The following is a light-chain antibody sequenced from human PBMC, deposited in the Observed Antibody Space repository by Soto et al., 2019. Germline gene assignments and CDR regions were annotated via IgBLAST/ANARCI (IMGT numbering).Light chain of an antibody. CDR2: GNN. Sequence: QLVLTQPPSVSGAPGQRGTISCTGSSSNIGAGYEVHWYQQLPGTAPKLLIYGNNNRPSGVPDRFSGSKSATSASLAITGLQAEDEADYYCQSYDSSLSALYVFGTGTKLTVL. CDR1: SSNIGAGYE. V-gene: IGLV1-40*01. J-gene: IGLJ1*01. CDR3: QSYDSSLSALYV.